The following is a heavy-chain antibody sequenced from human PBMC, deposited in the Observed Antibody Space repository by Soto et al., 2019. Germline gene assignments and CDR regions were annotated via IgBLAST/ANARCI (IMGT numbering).Heavy chain of an antibody. CDR3: ARDRIAAAGTRYYYYYGMDV. Sequence: QVQLVESGGGVVQPGRSLRLSCAASGFTFSSYGMHWVRQAPGKGLEWVAVIWYDGSNKYYADSVKGRFTISRDNSKNTLYLQMNGLRAEDTAVYYCARDRIAAAGTRYYYYYGMDVWGQGTTVTVSS. CDR2: IWYDGSNK. V-gene: IGHV3-33*01. CDR1: GFTFSSYG. J-gene: IGHJ6*02. D-gene: IGHD6-13*01.